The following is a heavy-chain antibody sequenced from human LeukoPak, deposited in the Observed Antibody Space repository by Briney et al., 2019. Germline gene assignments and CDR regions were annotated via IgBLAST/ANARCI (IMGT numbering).Heavy chain of an antibody. CDR3: ARAPQWPRTNWFDP. J-gene: IGHJ5*02. Sequence: SSETLSLTCAVYGGSFSGYYWSWIRQPPGKGLEWIGEINHSGSTNYNPSLKSRVTISVDTSKNQFSLKLSSVTAADTAVYYCARAPQWPRTNWFDPWGQGTLVTVSS. D-gene: IGHD5-12*01. V-gene: IGHV4-34*01. CDR1: GGSFSGYY. CDR2: INHSGST.